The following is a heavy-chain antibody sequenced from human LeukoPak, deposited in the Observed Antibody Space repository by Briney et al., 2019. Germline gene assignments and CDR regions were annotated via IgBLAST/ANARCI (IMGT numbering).Heavy chain of an antibody. CDR3: ARGPRGETTEGGDFNS. D-gene: IGHD3-16*01. CDR2: VLPLSTTI. V-gene: IGHV1-69*13. Sequence: ASVKVSCKASGGAFSSSTIHWVRQAPDEGLEWMGRVLPLSTTINYAQKFQGRVSISADASTKTVYMELSSLTSDDTAVYYSARGPRGETTEGGDFNSWGQGTLVIVSS. J-gene: IGHJ4*02. CDR1: GGAFSSST.